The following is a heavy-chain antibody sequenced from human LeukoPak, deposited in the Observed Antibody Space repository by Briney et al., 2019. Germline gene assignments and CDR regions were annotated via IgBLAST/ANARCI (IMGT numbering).Heavy chain of an antibody. V-gene: IGHV3-7*01. Sequence: GGSLRLSCAASGFTFSSYWMSWVRQAPGKGLEWVANIKQDGSEKYYVDSVKGRFTISRDNAKNSLYLQMNSLRAEDTAVYYCTRVLISSGLQGAFDIWGQGTMVTVSS. CDR3: TRVLISSGLQGAFDI. J-gene: IGHJ3*02. CDR1: GFTFSSYW. D-gene: IGHD3-22*01. CDR2: IKQDGSEK.